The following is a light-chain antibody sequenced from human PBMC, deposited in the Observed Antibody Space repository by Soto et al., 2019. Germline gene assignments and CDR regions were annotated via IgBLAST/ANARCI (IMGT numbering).Light chain of an antibody. J-gene: IGKJ5*01. CDR3: QLYGSSPTT. CDR1: QSVSSSY. V-gene: IGKV3-20*01. CDR2: GAS. Sequence: IELKQNTGNLSLSPGKRKTLSWRASQSVSSSYLAWYQQKPGQAPRLLIYGASSRATGIPDRFSGSGSGTDFTLTISRLEPEDFTVYSCQLYGSSPTTFCQVGLLEIK.